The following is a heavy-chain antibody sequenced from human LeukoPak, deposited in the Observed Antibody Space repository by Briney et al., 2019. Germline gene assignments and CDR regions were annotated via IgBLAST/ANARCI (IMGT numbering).Heavy chain of an antibody. J-gene: IGHJ4*02. D-gene: IGHD6-19*01. Sequence: PVGTLRLSCAASGFTFSSYAMSCVPQAPRKGLEWVSAISGSGGSTYYAHSVKGRFTISRDNSKNPLYLKMNSLRAEDTAVYYCAKEGGERGLVIDYWGQGTLVTVSS. CDR3: AKEGGERGLVIDY. CDR1: GFTFSSYA. CDR2: ISGSGGST. V-gene: IGHV3-23*01.